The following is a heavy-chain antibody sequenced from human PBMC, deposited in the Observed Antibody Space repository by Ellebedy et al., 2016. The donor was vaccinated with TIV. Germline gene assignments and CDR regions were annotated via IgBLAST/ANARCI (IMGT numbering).Heavy chain of an antibody. CDR1: GFTFRSYA. D-gene: IGHD6-19*01. J-gene: IGHJ4*02. V-gene: IGHV3-23*01. Sequence: PGGSLRLSCAASGFTFRSYAMGRVRQAPGQGLEWISVISDSGGATYYAAPLKGRFTTSRDNSNDMVYLQINSLRPDDTAVYYCAKDSGLSGWYFDYWGQGTLVTVSS. CDR2: ISDSGGAT. CDR3: AKDSGLSGWYFDY.